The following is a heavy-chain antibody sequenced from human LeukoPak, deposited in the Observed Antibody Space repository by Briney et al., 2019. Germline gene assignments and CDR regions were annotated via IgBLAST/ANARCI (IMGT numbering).Heavy chain of an antibody. V-gene: IGHV3-21*01. CDR2: ISSSSSYI. J-gene: IGHJ4*02. Sequence: GGSLRLSCAASGFTFSSYSMNWVSQAPGKGLEWVSSISSSSSYIYYADSVKGRFTISRDNAKNSLYLQMNSLRAEDTAVYYCARDGSFEDIVVVPAAIDYWGQGTLVTVSS. CDR3: ARDGSFEDIVVVPAAIDY. CDR1: GFTFSSYS. D-gene: IGHD2-2*01.